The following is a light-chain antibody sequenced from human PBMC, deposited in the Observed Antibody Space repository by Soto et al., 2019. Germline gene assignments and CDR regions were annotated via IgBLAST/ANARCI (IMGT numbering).Light chain of an antibody. V-gene: IGKV3-15*01. J-gene: IGKJ4*01. CDR3: QQYNHWPRMLS. Sequence: EIVLTQSPATLSVSPGERATLSCRASQSLSSNLAWYQQRPGQAPRLLIYDTSTRASDVPARFSGSGSGTEFTLTIASLQSEDFAIYYCQQYNHWPRMLSFGGGTKVELK. CDR1: QSLSSN. CDR2: DTS.